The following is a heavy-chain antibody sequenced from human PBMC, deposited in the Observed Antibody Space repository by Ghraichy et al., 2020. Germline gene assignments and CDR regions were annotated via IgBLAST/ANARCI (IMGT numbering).Heavy chain of an antibody. CDR3: ARVALGSFGP. V-gene: IGHV4-34*01. J-gene: IGHJ5*02. CDR2: SNHSGST. CDR1: GGSFSGYY. Sequence: SETLSLTCAVYGGSFSGYYWSWIRQPPGKGLEWIGESNHSGSTNYNTSLKSRVTISVDTSKKQFSLKLSSVTAADTAVYYCARVALGSFGPWGQGTLVTVSS. D-gene: IGHD3-16*01.